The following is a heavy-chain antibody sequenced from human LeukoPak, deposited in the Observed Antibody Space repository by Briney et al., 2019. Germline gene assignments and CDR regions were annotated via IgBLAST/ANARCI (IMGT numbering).Heavy chain of an antibody. V-gene: IGHV3-20*01. Sequence: GGSLRLSCAASGFTFDDYGMSWVRQAPGKGLEWVSGINWNGGSTGYADSVKGRFTISRDNAKNSLYLQMNSLRAEDTASYHCARYLVGYYYYMDVWGKGTTVTVSS. CDR3: ARYLVGYYYYMDV. CDR1: GFTFDDYG. J-gene: IGHJ6*03. CDR2: INWNGGST. D-gene: IGHD2-15*01.